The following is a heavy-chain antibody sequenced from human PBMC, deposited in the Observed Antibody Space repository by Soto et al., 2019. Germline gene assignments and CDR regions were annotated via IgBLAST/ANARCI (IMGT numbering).Heavy chain of an antibody. CDR1: GFTFSSYA. CDR3: KTFFIIGYSPNWFDL. J-gene: IGHJ5*02. V-gene: IGHV3-23*01. D-gene: IGHD3-22*01. CDR2: ISGSGGST. Sequence: GGSLRLSYAASGFTFSSYAMSWVRQAPGKGLEWVSAISGSGGSTYYADSVKGRFTISRDNSKNTLYLQMNSLRAEDTAVYYCKTFFIIGYSPNWFDLSGQGTLVTVFS.